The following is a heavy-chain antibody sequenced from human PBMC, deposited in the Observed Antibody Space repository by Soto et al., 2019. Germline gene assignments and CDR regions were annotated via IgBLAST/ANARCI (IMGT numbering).Heavy chain of an antibody. J-gene: IGHJ4*02. CDR2: ISAYNGNT. V-gene: IGHV1-18*01. D-gene: IGHD5-18*01. CDR1: GYTFTSYG. CDR3: ARTSRRGYSYGYFDY. Sequence: ASVKVSRKASGYTFTSYGISWVRQAPGQGLEWMGWISAYNGNTNYAQKLQGRVTMTTDTSTSTAYMELRSLRSDDTAVYYCARTSRRGYSYGYFDYWGQGTLVTVSS.